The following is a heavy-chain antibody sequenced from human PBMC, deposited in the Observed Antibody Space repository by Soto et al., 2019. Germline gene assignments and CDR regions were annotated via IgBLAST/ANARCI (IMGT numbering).Heavy chain of an antibody. CDR1: GYTFTSYF. Sequence: ASVKVSCKASGYTFTSYFISWVRQAPGQGLEWMGWISAYNGNTNYAQKLQGRVTMTTDTSTSTAYMELRSLRSDDTAVYYCARDGTGGILEWSNYYYYGMYVWGQGTTVTVSS. J-gene: IGHJ6*02. CDR2: ISAYNGNT. CDR3: ARDGTGGILEWSNYYYYGMYV. V-gene: IGHV1-18*01. D-gene: IGHD3-3*01.